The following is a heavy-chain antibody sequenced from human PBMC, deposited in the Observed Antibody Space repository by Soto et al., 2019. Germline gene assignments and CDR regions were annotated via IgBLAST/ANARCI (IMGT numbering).Heavy chain of an antibody. V-gene: IGHV4-59*01. CDR1: GGSISSYY. CDR2: IYYSGST. Sequence: PSETLSLTCTVSGGSISSYYWSWIRQPPGKELEWIGYIYYSGSTNYNPSLKSRVTISVDTSKNQFSLKLSSVTAADTAVYYCARDADTAMVYPYYYYMDVWGKGTTVTVSS. J-gene: IGHJ6*03. D-gene: IGHD5-18*01. CDR3: ARDADTAMVYPYYYYMDV.